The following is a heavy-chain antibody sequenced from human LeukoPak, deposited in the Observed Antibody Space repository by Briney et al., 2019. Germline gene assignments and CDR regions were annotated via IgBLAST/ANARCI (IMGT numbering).Heavy chain of an antibody. D-gene: IGHD2-2*01. CDR2: IYTSGST. CDR1: GGSISSGSYY. CDR3: AREGGSPSVPLN. V-gene: IGHV4-61*02. Sequence: SETLSLTCTVSGGSISSGSYYWSWIRQPAGKGLEWIGRIYTSGSTNYNPSLKSRVTISVDTSKNQFSLKLSSVTAADTAVYYCAREGGSPSVPLNWGQGTMVTVSS. J-gene: IGHJ3*01.